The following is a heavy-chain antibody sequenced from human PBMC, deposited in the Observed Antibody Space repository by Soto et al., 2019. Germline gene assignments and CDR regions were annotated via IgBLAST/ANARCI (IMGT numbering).Heavy chain of an antibody. D-gene: IGHD3-22*01. CDR1: GGLFSSYA. CDR3: ARGGSGYVWFNEF. Sequence: QEQLVQSGAEVKKSGSSVKVSCKDTGGLFSSYAVSWVRQAPGQGLEWMGGIIPVFDTVYYAQKVQDRVTITADESTNTAYMELSSLGSEDTAMYYCARGGSGYVWFNEFWGQGTLVTVSS. J-gene: IGHJ4*02. V-gene: IGHV1-69*01. CDR2: IIPVFDTV.